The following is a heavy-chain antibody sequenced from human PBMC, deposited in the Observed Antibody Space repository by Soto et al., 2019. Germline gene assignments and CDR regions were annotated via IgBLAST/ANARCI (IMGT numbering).Heavy chain of an antibody. J-gene: IGHJ6*02. CDR3: AKDVLRFLEWLAFYGMDV. CDR2: IIPIFGTA. D-gene: IGHD3-3*01. Sequence: SVKVSCKASGGTFSSYAISWVRQAPGQGLEWMGGIIPIFGTANYAQKFQGRVTITADESTSTAYMELSSLRSEDTAVYYCAKDVLRFLEWLAFYGMDVWGQGTTVTVS. V-gene: IGHV1-69*13. CDR1: GGTFSSYA.